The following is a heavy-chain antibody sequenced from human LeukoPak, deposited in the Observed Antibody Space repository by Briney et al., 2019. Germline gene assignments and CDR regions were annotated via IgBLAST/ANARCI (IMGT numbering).Heavy chain of an antibody. CDR2: INHSGST. Sequence: SETLSLTCAVYGGSFSGYYWSWIRQPPGKGLEWIGEINHSGSTNYNPSLKSRVTISVDTSKNQFSLKLSSVTAADTAVYYCAREEGSNYGLFDYWGQGTLVTVSS. D-gene: IGHD4-17*01. V-gene: IGHV4-34*01. CDR3: AREEGSNYGLFDY. J-gene: IGHJ4*02. CDR1: GGSFSGYY.